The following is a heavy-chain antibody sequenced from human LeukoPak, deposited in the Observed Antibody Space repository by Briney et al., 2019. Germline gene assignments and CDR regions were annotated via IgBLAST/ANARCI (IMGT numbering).Heavy chain of an antibody. Sequence: GASVKVSCKVSGYTLTELSMHWVRQAPGKGLEWMGGFDPEDGETIYAQKFQGRVTITADESTSTAYMELSSLRSEDTAVYYCARDLRFLEWLSQRHWFDPWGQGTLVTVSS. CDR3: ARDLRFLEWLSQRHWFDP. D-gene: IGHD3-3*01. V-gene: IGHV1-24*01. CDR2: FDPEDGET. CDR1: GYTLTELS. J-gene: IGHJ5*02.